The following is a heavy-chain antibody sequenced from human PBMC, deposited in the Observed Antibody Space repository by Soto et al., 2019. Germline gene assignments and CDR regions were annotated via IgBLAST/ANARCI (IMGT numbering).Heavy chain of an antibody. V-gene: IGHV4-4*07. Sequence: QVQLQESGPGLVKPSETLSLTCTVSGGSISSYYWSWIRQPAGKGLEWIGRIYTSGSTNYNPSLESRVTMSVDTSKNQFSLKLSSVTAADTAVYYCARTPTDYGSGSYDYWGQGTLVTVSS. CDR2: IYTSGST. D-gene: IGHD3-10*01. CDR1: GGSISSYY. CDR3: ARTPTDYGSGSYDY. J-gene: IGHJ4*02.